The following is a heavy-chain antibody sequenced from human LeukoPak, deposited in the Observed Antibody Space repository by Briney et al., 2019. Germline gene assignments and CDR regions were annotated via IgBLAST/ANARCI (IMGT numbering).Heavy chain of an antibody. D-gene: IGHD3-10*01. CDR2: ISNDGSVK. V-gene: IGHV3-30*04. J-gene: IGHJ6*02. CDR3: AKVGGSGTSYYYFGMDV. CDR1: GITFSNYA. Sequence: PGGSLRLSCTAPGITFSNYAMHWVRQAPGEGLDRATVISNDGSVKYYADSVKGRFTISRDNSKNTLYLQMNSLRAEDTAVYFCAKVGGSGTSYYYFGMDVWGQGTTVTVSS.